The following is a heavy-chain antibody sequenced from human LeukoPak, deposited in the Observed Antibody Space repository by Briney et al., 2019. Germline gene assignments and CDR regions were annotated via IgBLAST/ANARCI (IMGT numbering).Heavy chain of an antibody. CDR2: INPKGGGI. CDR3: ARDTCDGGDCFNWFDP. D-gene: IGHD2-21*02. V-gene: IGHV1-2*02. CDR1: GYSFTDYY. Sequence: ASVKVSCKASGYSFTDYYIHWARQAPGQGLEWMGWINPKGGGINYAPEFQGRVTMTRDTSITTAYMELSSLRSDDTAMYYCARDTCDGGDCFNWFDPWGQGTPVTVSS. J-gene: IGHJ5*02.